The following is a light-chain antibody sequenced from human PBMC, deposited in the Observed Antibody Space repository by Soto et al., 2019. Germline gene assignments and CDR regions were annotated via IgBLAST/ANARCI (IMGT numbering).Light chain of an antibody. CDR2: DAS. V-gene: IGKV3-11*01. CDR3: QQRNNWPPAIT. J-gene: IGKJ5*01. Sequence: EIVLTQSPATLSLSPGESATLSCRASQNINTYLAWYQQKPGQAPRLLIYDASNRATGIPARFSGSGSGTDFTLTISSPEPEDFAVYYCQQRNNWPPAITFGPGTRLEIK. CDR1: QNINTY.